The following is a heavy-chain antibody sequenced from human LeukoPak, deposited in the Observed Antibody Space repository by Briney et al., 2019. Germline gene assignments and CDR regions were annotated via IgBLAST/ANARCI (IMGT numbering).Heavy chain of an antibody. V-gene: IGHV1-8*01. J-gene: IGHJ4*02. Sequence: ASVKVSCKASGYTFTSYDINWVRQATGQGLEWMGWMNPNSCNTGYAQTFQGRVTMTRNYPIITAYMELSSLRSEDTAVYYCARDLTGDFDYWGQGTLVTVSS. CDR3: ARDLTGDFDY. CDR2: MNPNSCNT. D-gene: IGHD7-27*01. CDR1: GYTFTSYD.